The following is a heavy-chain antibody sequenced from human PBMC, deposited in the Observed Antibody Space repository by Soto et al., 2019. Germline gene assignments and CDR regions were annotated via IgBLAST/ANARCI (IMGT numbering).Heavy chain of an antibody. V-gene: IGHV4-39*01. D-gene: IGHD3-10*01. CDR2: IYYSGST. CDR1: GGSISSSSYY. Sequence: SETLSLTCTVSGGSISSSSYYWGWIRQPPGKGLEWIGNIYYSGSTYYNPSLKSRVTISVDTSKNQFSLMLSSVTAADTAAYFCARHTQYARSGSYRFDYWGQGTLVTVSS. J-gene: IGHJ4*02. CDR3: ARHTQYARSGSYRFDY.